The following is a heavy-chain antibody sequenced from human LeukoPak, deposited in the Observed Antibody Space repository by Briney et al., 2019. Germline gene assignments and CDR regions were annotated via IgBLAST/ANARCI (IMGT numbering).Heavy chain of an antibody. Sequence: GGSLRLSCAASGFTFSTYEMNWVRQAPGKGLEWVSHIRSSGGSIYYADSVEGRFTISRDNTKNSLHLQMDSLRAEDTAVYYCARARLTTVTTSYYYGMDVWGQGTTVTVSS. V-gene: IGHV3-48*03. CDR1: GFTFSTYE. D-gene: IGHD4-17*01. CDR2: IRSSGGSI. CDR3: ARARLTTVTTSYYYGMDV. J-gene: IGHJ6*02.